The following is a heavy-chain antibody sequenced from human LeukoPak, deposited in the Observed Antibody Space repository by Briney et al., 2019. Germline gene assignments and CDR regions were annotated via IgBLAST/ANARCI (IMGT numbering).Heavy chain of an antibody. Sequence: GGSLRLSCAASGFTFSSYGMHWVRQAPGKGLEWVAVISYDGSNKYYADSVKGRFTISRDNSKNTLYLQMNSLRAEDTAVYYCAKDVSSTAVYGMDVWGQGTTVTVSS. J-gene: IGHJ6*02. V-gene: IGHV3-30*18. CDR1: GFTFSSYG. CDR2: ISYDGSNK. CDR3: AKDVSSTAVYGMDV. D-gene: IGHD6-6*01.